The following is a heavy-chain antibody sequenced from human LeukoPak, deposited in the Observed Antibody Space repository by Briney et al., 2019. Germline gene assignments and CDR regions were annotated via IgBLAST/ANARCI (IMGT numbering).Heavy chain of an antibody. CDR2: ISYDGNSE. CDR3: ATNRGCSTTRCNRAFDY. Sequence: GGSLRLSCEASGFTFSSYALDWVRQAPGKGLEWVAIISYDGNSEYYADSVKGRFTISRDNSKNTLYLEMNSLRPEDTATYYCATNRGCSTTRCNRAFDYWGQGTLVAVSS. D-gene: IGHD2-2*01. J-gene: IGHJ4*02. CDR1: GFTFSSYA. V-gene: IGHV3-30-3*01.